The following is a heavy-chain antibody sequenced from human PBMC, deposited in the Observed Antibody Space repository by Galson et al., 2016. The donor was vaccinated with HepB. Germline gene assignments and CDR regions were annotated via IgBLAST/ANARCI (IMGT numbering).Heavy chain of an antibody. Sequence: SLRLSCAVSGFIFSSYGMHWVRQAPGKGLEWVAVISYDGSNKYSTDSVKGRFTVSRDNSKNTLFLQMDSLTVEDTAVYCAKGVGAYSYGHFEFWGQGTLVTVSS. D-gene: IGHD5-18*01. V-gene: IGHV3-30*18. CDR2: ISYDGSNK. J-gene: IGHJ4*02. CDR3: KGVGAYSYGHFEF. CDR1: GFIFSSYG.